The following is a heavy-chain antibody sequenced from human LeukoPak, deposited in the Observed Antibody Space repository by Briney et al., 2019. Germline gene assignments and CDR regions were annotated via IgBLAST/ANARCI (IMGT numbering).Heavy chain of an antibody. CDR1: GYTFTGYY. CDR3: ARSAAVAGTIPDY. Sequence: ASVKVSCKASGYTFTGYYMHWVRQAPGQGLEWMGWINPNSGGTNYAQKFQGRVTMTRDTSISTAYMELSSLRSEDTAVYYRARSAAVAGTIPDYWGQGTLVTVSS. CDR2: INPNSGGT. D-gene: IGHD6-19*01. J-gene: IGHJ4*02. V-gene: IGHV1-2*02.